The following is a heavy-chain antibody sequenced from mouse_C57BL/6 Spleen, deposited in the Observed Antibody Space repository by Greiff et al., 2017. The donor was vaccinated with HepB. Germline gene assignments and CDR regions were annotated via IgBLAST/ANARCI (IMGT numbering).Heavy chain of an antibody. D-gene: IGHD4-1*01. CDR2: ISDGGSYT. J-gene: IGHJ4*01. CDR1: GFTFSSYA. CDR3: ARDRLTGTDYYAMDY. V-gene: IGHV5-4*01. Sequence: DVQLVESGGGLVKPGGSLKLSCAASGFTFSSYAMSWVRQTPEKRLEWVATISDGGSYTYYPDNVKGRFTISRDNAKNNLYLQMSHLKSEDTAMYYCARDRLTGTDYYAMDYWGQGTSVTVSS.